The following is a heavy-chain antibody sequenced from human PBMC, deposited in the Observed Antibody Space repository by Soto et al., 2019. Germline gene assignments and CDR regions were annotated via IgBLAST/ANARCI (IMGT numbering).Heavy chain of an antibody. CDR1: VYTFTSYG. CDR2: ISAYNGNT. V-gene: IGHV1-18*01. J-gene: IGHJ3*02. D-gene: IGHD3-3*01. CDR3: ARGRFRYALNPEGAFDI. Sequence: ASVTVSCKASVYTFTSYGISWLRPAPGQGLEWMGWISAYNGNTNYAQKLQGRVTMTTDTSTSTAYMELRSLRSDDTAVYYCARGRFRYALNPEGAFDIWGQGTMVTVSS.